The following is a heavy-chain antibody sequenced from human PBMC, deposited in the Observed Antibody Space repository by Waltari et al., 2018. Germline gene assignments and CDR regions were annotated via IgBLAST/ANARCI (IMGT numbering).Heavy chain of an antibody. V-gene: IGHV3-23*01. CDR2: ISGSGGGT. CDR1: GFTFSNYG. Sequence: EVQLLESGGGLVQPGGSLRLSCAASGFTFSNYGLSWVRQAPGKGLEWVSTISGSGGGTHYADSVKGRFTISRDISKNTLYLQMNSLRAEDTAVYYCASRRYCSGGGCSTAGHWGQGTLVTVSS. J-gene: IGHJ4*02. D-gene: IGHD2-15*01. CDR3: ASRRYCSGGGCSTAGH.